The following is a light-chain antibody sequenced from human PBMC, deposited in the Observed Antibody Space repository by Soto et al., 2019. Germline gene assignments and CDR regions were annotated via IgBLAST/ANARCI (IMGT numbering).Light chain of an antibody. CDR1: SSDVGNDNF. CDR2: EVS. V-gene: IGLV2-14*01. CDR3: SSYTSSNTLEV. Sequence: QSALTQPASVSGSPGQSITISCTGTSSDVGNDNFVSWYQHHPGKAPKLIIYEVSYRPSGVSHRFSGSKSGNTTSLTISGLQAEDEADYYCSSYTSSNTLEVFGVGTKLTVL. J-gene: IGLJ1*01.